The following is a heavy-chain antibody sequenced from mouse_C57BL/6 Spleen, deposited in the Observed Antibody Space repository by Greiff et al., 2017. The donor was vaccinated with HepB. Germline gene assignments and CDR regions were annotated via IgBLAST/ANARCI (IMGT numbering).Heavy chain of an antibody. CDR3: ARERGNWDY. J-gene: IGHJ4*01. V-gene: IGHV1-4*01. D-gene: IGHD2-1*01. CDR2: INPSSGYT. Sequence: VKLVESGAELARPGASVKMSCKASGYTFTSYTMHWVKQRPGQGLEWIGYINPSSGYTKYNQKFKDKATLTADKSSSTAYMQLSSLTSEDSAVYYCARERGNWDYWGQGTSVTVSS. CDR1: GYTFTSYT.